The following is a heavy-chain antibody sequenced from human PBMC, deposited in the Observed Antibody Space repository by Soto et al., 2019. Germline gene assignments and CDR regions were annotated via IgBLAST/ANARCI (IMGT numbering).Heavy chain of an antibody. Sequence: QVQLVQSGAEVKKPGASVKVSCKASGYTFTSYDINWVRQATGQGLEWMGWMNPNSGNTGYAQKFQGRVTMTRNTSISTAHMELCSLRSEDTAVYYCPREHSSSWRFDYWGQGTLVTVSS. D-gene: IGHD6-13*01. CDR3: PREHSSSWRFDY. J-gene: IGHJ4*02. CDR2: MNPNSGNT. CDR1: GYTFTSYD. V-gene: IGHV1-8*01.